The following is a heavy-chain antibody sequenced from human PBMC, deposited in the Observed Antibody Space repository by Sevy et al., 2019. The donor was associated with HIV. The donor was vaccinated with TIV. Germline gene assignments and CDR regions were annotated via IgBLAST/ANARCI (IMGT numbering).Heavy chain of an antibody. CDR2: MSYNGNS. D-gene: IGHD6-13*01. J-gene: IGHJ1*01. CDR3: ARRLAAAGGGNEYFQP. Sequence: SETLSLTCTVSGGSINNKAYYWAWIRQPPGKGLEWIGSMSYNGNSCYNPSLNCRVTISLDTSKNQFSLRLTFVTAADTAVYYCARRLAAAGGGNEYFQPWGQGTLVTVSS. CDR1: GGSINNKAYY. V-gene: IGHV4-39*01.